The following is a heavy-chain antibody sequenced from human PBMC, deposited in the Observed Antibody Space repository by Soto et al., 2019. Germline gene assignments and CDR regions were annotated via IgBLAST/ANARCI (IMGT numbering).Heavy chain of an antibody. CDR2: INPSGGST. Sequence: ASVKVSCKAFGYTFTSYYMHWVRQAPGQGLEWMGIINPSGGSTSYAQKFQGRVTMTRDTSTSTVYMELSSLRSEDTAVYYCARAVAVPADFDYWGQGTLVTGSS. CDR1: GYTFTSYY. J-gene: IGHJ4*02. CDR3: ARAVAVPADFDY. D-gene: IGHD6-19*01. V-gene: IGHV1-46*01.